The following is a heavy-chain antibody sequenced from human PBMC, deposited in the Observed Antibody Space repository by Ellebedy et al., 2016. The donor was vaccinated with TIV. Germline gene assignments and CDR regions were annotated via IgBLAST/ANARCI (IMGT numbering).Heavy chain of an antibody. V-gene: IGHV3-7*03. J-gene: IGHJ4*02. CDR1: GFTFSSYW. CDR2: INQDGSEK. D-gene: IGHD1-26*01. Sequence: GGSLRLSCAASGFTFSSYWMSWVRQAPGKGLEWVANINQDGSEKYYVDSVKGRFTISRDNAKNSVYLQMNSLRAEDTAVYYCARIVGATTVDYWGQGTLVTVSS. CDR3: ARIVGATTVDY.